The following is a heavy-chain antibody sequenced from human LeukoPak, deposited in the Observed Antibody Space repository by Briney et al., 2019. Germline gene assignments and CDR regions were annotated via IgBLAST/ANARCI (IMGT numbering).Heavy chain of an antibody. Sequence: SETLSLTCAVYGGSFSGYYWSWIRQPPGKGLEWIGEINHSGSTNYNPSLKSRVTISVDTSKNQFSLKLSSVTAADTAVYHCARAYDFWSGYYEDYWGQGTLVTVSS. V-gene: IGHV4-34*01. D-gene: IGHD3-3*01. CDR1: GGSFSGYY. CDR3: ARAYDFWSGYYEDY. CDR2: INHSGST. J-gene: IGHJ4*02.